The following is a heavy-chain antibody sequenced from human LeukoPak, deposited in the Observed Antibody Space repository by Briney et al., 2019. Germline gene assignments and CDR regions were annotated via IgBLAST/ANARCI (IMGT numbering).Heavy chain of an antibody. D-gene: IGHD6-6*01. CDR3: ARVRGSSWSFYYMDV. V-gene: IGHV3-64*01. CDR1: GFTLNSYA. CDR2: LSSDGVST. J-gene: IGHJ6*03. Sequence: GGSLRLSCAASGFTLNSYAMDWVRQAPGKGLEFVSGLSSDGVSTYYANSVRGRFTISRDDFKNTLYLQMGSLTTEDLGVYYCARVRGSSWSFYYMDVWGKGTTVTVS.